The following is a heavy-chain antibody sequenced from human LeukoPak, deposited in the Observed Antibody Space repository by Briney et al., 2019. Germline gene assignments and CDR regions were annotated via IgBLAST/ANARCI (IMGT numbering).Heavy chain of an antibody. CDR1: GFTFSSYS. J-gene: IGHJ6*03. D-gene: IGHD6-13*01. Sequence: GGSLRLSCAASGFTFSSYSMSWVREAPGKELEWVSSISSSSYIYYADSVKGRFTISRDNAKNSLYLQMNSLRAEDTAVYYCARATSSSWPLYYYYYMDVWGKGTTVTVSS. CDR2: ISSSSYI. CDR3: ARATSSSWPLYYYYYMDV. V-gene: IGHV3-21*01.